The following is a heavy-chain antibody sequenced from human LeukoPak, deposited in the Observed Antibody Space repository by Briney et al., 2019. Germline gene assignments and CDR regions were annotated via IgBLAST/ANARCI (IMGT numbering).Heavy chain of an antibody. D-gene: IGHD6-19*01. J-gene: IGHJ4*02. CDR1: GYTFNISA. CDR2: INTNTGNP. CDR3: ARGGSGFDY. V-gene: IGHV7-4-1*02. Sequence: ASVKVSCKASGYTFNISALNWVRQAPGQGLEWMGWINTNTGNPTSAQGFTGRFVFSLDTSVSTAYLQISSLKAEDTAVYYCARGGSGFDYWGQGTLVTVPS.